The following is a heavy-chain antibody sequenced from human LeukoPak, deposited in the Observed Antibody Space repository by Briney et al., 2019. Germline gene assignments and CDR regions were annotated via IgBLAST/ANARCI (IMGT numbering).Heavy chain of an antibody. CDR1: GYSISSGYY. CDR3: ARGRPIRYYYDSSGGQFDY. CDR2: IFYSGST. D-gene: IGHD3-22*01. J-gene: IGHJ4*02. V-gene: IGHV4-38-2*02. Sequence: SETLSLTCTVSGYSISSGYYWGWIRQPPGKGLEWIGNIFYSGSTYYSPSLRSRVTISLDTSKNQFSLKLSSVTAADTAVYYCARGRPIRYYYDSSGGQFDYWGQGTLVTVSS.